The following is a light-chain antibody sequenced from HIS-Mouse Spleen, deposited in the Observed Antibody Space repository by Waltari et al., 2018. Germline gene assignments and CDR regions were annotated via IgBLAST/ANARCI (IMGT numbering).Light chain of an antibody. CDR1: ALPKKY. CDR2: EDS. J-gene: IGLJ2*01. V-gene: IGLV3-10*01. Sequence: SYELTQPPSVSVSPGQTARITCSGDALPKKYAYWYQQKSGQAPVLGIYEDSKRPSGIPWRFSGSSSGTMTTLTISGAQVEDEADYYCYSTDSSGNHRVFGGGTKLTVL. CDR3: YSTDSSGNHRV.